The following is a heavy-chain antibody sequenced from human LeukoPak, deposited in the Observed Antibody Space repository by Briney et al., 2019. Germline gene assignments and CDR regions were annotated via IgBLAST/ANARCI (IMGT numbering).Heavy chain of an antibody. V-gene: IGHV1-2*02. CDR2: INPNSGGT. CDR1: GYTFTGYY. J-gene: IGHJ4*02. D-gene: IGHD6-13*01. CDR3: ATHPGVYSSSF. Sequence: ASVKVSCKASGYTFTGYYMHWVRQAPGQGLEWMGWINPNSGGTNYAQKFQGRVTMTRNTSISTAYMELSSLRSEDTAVYYCATHPGVYSSSFWGQGTLVTVSS.